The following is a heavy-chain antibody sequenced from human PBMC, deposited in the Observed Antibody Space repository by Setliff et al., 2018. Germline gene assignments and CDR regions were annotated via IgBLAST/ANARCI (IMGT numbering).Heavy chain of an antibody. D-gene: IGHD3-16*01. J-gene: IGHJ2*01. CDR1: GFTFSSYW. CDR2: VNQDGSDK. V-gene: IGHV3-7*03. Sequence: GESLKISCAASGFTFSSYWMSWVRQTPGKGLEWVANVNQDGSDKYYVDSVKGRFTISRDNAKNSLYLQMNSLRTEDTAVYYCARDSTWYWYFDLWGRGTLVTAPQ. CDR3: ARDSTWYWYFDL.